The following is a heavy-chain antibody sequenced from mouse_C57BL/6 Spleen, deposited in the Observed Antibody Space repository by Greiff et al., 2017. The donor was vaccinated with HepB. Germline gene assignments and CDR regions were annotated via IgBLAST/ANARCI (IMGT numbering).Heavy chain of an antibody. V-gene: IGHV1-72*01. D-gene: IGHD2-5*01. Sequence: VQLPQPGAELVKPGASVKLSCKASGYTFTSYWMPWVKQRPGRGLEWIGRIDPNSGGTKYNEKFKSKATLTVDKPTSTAYMQLSSLTSEDSAVYYCAMNSNYQWFYYAMDYWGHGTPVTVSS. J-gene: IGHJ4*01. CDR1: GYTFTSYW. CDR3: AMNSNYQWFYYAMDY. CDR2: IDPNSGGT.